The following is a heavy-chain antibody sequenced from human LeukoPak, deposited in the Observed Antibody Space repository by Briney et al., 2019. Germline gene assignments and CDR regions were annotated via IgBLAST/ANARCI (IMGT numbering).Heavy chain of an antibody. CDR1: GYTFTGYY. Sequence: ASVKVSCKASGYTFTGYYMHWVRQAPGQGLEWMGWINPNSGGTNYAQEFQGRVTMTRDTSISTAYMELSRLRSDDTAVYYCSAIEMATITDDYWGQGTLVTVSS. V-gene: IGHV1-2*02. J-gene: IGHJ4*02. D-gene: IGHD5-24*01. CDR3: SAIEMATITDDY. CDR2: INPNSGGT.